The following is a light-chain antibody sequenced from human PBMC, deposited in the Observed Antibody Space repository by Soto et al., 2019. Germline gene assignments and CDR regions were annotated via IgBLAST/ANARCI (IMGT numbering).Light chain of an antibody. CDR1: SGSVSTSHY. CDR2: STH. J-gene: IGLJ2*01. CDR3: VLYMSTGIWV. Sequence: TQEPSFSESPGLTVTLTCCFHSGSVSTSHYPSWYQQTPGQAPRTLIYSTHSRSSGVPDRFSGSILGKKAALTITGAQAEDECDYYCVLYMSTGIWVFGGRTKFTVL. V-gene: IGLV8-61*01.